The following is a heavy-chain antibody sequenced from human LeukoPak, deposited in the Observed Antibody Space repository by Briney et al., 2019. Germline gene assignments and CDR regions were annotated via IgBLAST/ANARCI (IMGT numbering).Heavy chain of an antibody. CDR3: ARGRYHDAFDI. V-gene: IGHV1-2*06. J-gene: IGHJ3*02. CDR2: ITPNSGGT. Sequence: ASVKASCRASGYTFTDYYIHWVRQAPGQGLEWMGRITPNSGGTNYGQKFQGRVTMTRDTSLGTAYVELSRLTSDDTAVYYCARGRYHDAFDIWGQGTMVTVSS. CDR1: GYTFTDYY. D-gene: IGHD1-14*01.